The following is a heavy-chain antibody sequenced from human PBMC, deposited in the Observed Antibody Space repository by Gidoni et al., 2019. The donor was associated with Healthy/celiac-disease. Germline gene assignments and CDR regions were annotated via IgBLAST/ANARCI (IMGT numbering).Heavy chain of an antibody. CDR2: ISYDGSNK. V-gene: IGHV3-30*18. CDR1: GFTFSSYG. CDR3: AKDRRLWGGPTSY. Sequence: QVQLVESGGGVVQPGRSLRLSCAASGFTFSSYGMHWVRQAPGKGLEWVAVISYDGSNKYYADSVKGRFTISRDNSKNTLYLQMNSLRAEDTAVYYCAKDRRLWGGPTSYWGQGTLVTVSS. J-gene: IGHJ4*02. D-gene: IGHD3-16*01.